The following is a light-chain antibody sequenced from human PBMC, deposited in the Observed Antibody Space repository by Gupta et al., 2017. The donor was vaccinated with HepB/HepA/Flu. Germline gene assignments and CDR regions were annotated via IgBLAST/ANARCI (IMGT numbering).Light chain of an antibody. V-gene: IGLV10-54*04. Sequence: QAGLTQPPSVSKDLRQIATITCTGNSNNVGNQGAAWLQQHQGHPPKLLSYRNNKRPSGISERFSASRSGNTASLTITGLQPEDEADYCCSAWDSSLSAWVFGGGTKVTVL. CDR3: SAWDSSLSAWV. CDR2: RNN. J-gene: IGLJ3*02. CDR1: SNNVGNQG.